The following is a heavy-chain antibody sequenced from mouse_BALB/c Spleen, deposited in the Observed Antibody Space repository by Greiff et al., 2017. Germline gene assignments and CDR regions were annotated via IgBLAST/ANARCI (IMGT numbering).Heavy chain of an antibody. J-gene: IGHJ3*01. CDR3: TREGYDVFAY. D-gene: IGHD2-14*01. V-gene: IGHV5-6-4*01. CDR1: GFTFSSYT. CDR2: ISSGGSYT. Sequence: EVQGVESGGGLVKPGGSLKLSCAASGFTFSSYTMSWVRQTPEKRLEWVATISSGGSYTYYPDSVKGRFTISRDNAKNTLYLQMSSLKSEDTAMYYCTREGYDVFAYWGQGTLVTVSA.